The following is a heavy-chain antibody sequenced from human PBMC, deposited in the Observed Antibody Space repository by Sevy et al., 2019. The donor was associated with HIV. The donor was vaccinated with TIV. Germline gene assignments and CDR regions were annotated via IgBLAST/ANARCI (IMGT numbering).Heavy chain of an antibody. CDR2: ISYDGSRK. J-gene: IGHJ6*02. D-gene: IGHD3-9*01. CDR1: GFTFGTFG. V-gene: IGHV3-30*18. Sequence: GGSLRLSCAASGFTFGTFGMHWVRQAPGKGLEWVAVISYDGSRKYYGDSVKGRFIISRDNSKNTLYLQMGSLRPEDTAMYYCAKDFTGYNGMDVWGQGTTVTVSS. CDR3: AKDFTGYNGMDV.